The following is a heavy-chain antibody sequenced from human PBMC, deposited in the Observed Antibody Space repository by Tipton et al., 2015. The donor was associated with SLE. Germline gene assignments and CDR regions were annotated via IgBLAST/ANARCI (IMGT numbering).Heavy chain of an antibody. CDR1: GGTFTSYD. Sequence: QLVQSGAEVKKPGSSVKVSCKASGGTFTSYDINWVRQATGQGLEWMGWLNPNSGNTGYAQKFQGRVTMTRNTSVSTAYMELSSLRSEDTAVYHCARNRNWYVDLWGRGTLVTVSS. J-gene: IGHJ2*01. CDR3: ARNRNWYVDL. CDR2: LNPNSGNT. V-gene: IGHV1-8*02.